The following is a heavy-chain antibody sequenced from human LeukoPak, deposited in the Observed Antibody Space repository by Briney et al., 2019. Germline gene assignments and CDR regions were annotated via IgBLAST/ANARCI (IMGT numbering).Heavy chain of an antibody. CDR1: GFTFNNYS. CDR2: ISSRSTYI. Sequence: GGSLRLSCVASGFTFNNYSMNWVRQAPGKGLEWVSSISSRSTYIYYADSLKGRFTISRDNAKNSLYLQMNSLRAEDTAVYYCARRNKLRYFDWRTQTNYYYYYMDVWGKGTTVTVSS. D-gene: IGHD3-9*01. J-gene: IGHJ6*03. V-gene: IGHV3-21*01. CDR3: ARRNKLRYFDWRTQTNYYYYYMDV.